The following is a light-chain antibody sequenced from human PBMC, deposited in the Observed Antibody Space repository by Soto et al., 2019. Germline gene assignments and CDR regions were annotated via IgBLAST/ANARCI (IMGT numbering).Light chain of an antibody. Sequence: EIVLTQSPATLSLSPGERATLSCRASQSVSSYLAWYQQKPGQATRLLIYDASTRAPGIPASFSGSGSGTDFALTISSLEPEDFAVYYCQQRSNWPPAITFGQGTRLEIK. CDR3: QQRSNWPPAIT. CDR2: DAS. V-gene: IGKV3-11*01. J-gene: IGKJ5*01. CDR1: QSVSSY.